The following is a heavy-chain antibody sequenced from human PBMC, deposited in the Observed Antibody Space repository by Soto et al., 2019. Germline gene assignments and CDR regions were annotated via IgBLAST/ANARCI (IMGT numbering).Heavy chain of an antibody. J-gene: IGHJ5*02. CDR3: ARGYCTATICDPWFDP. CDR2: IYPGDSDT. D-gene: IGHD2-8*02. Sequence: PGESLTISCQGPGYAFSRYWIAWVPQMPGKGLEWMGIIYPGDSDTRYSPSFQGQVTISVDKSITTAYLQWSSLKASDTAMYYCARGYCTATICDPWFDPWGQGTMVTVSS. CDR1: GYAFSRYW. V-gene: IGHV5-51*01.